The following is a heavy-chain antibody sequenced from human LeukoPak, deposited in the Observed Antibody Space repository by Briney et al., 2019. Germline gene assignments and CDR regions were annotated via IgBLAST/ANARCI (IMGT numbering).Heavy chain of an antibody. J-gene: IGHJ4*02. D-gene: IGHD2/OR15-2a*01. CDR1: GYTFTGYY. Sequence: ASVKVSCKASGYTFTGYYMHWVRQAPGQGLEWMGWISAYNGNTNYAQKLQGRVTMTTDTSTSTAYMELRSLRSDDTAVYYCARGFISDFPDYWGQGTLVTVSS. CDR3: ARGFISDFPDY. V-gene: IGHV1-18*04. CDR2: ISAYNGNT.